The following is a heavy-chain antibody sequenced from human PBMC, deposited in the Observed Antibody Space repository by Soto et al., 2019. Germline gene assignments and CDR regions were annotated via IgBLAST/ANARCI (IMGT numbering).Heavy chain of an antibody. CDR3: ASERSAQYFDF. J-gene: IGHJ4*02. V-gene: IGHV1-69*06. CDR2: IIPTFGTP. D-gene: IGHD1-26*01. CDR1: GGTFSSHG. Sequence: QVQLVQSGTVVQRRGSSVKVSCQASGGTFSSHGMAWVRQAPGQGLEWMGGIIPTFGTPTYAPKFQGRVTITADKSPNTAYMELSSLRSDDTGVYYCASERSAQYFDFWGQGTLITVSS.